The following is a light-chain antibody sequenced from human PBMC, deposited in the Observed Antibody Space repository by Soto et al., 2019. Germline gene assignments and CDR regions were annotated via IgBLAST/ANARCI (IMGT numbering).Light chain of an antibody. CDR1: QSVSSSY. J-gene: IGKJ4*01. CDR2: GAS. Sequence: EIVLTQSPGTLSLSPGERATLSCRASQSVSSSYLAWYQQKPGQAPRLLIYGASNRSAGIPDRFSGSGSGTDFTLTISRLEPEDFAVYYCQQYGSSPPLTFGGGNKVEIK. V-gene: IGKV3-20*01. CDR3: QQYGSSPPLT.